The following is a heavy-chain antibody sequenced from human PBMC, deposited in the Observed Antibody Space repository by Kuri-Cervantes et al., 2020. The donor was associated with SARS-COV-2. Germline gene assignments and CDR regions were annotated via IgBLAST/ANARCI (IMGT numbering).Heavy chain of an antibody. Sequence: ASVKVSCKVSGYTLTELSMHWVRQAPGKGLEWMGGFDPEDGETIYAQKFQGRVTMTRDTSISTAYMELSRLRSDDTAVYYCARGCSSTSCYSGHCSGGSCYSGYWGQGTLVTVSS. CDR3: ARGCSSTSCYSGHCSGGSCYSGY. CDR2: FDPEDGET. J-gene: IGHJ4*02. CDR1: GYTLTELS. D-gene: IGHD2-15*01. V-gene: IGHV1-24*01.